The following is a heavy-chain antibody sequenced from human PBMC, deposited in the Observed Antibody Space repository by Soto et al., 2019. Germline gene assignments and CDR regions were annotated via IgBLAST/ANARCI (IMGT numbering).Heavy chain of an antibody. CDR2: IFHGGST. CDR3: AGGTDYRWVL. D-gene: IGHD4-4*01. Sequence: SETLSLTCAISGAPITWGDYSWNWIRQPPGKGLEWIGYIFHGGSTYYNPSLRSRVTMSVDTSKNQFSLKLNSLTAADAAVYYCAGGTDYRWVLWGQGTTVTVSS. J-gene: IGHJ6*02. V-gene: IGHV4-30-2*01. CDR1: GAPITWGDYS.